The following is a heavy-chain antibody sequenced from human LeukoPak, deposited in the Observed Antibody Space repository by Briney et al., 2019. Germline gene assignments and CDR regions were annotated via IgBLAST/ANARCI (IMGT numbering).Heavy chain of an antibody. CDR1: GGTFSSYA. D-gene: IGHD3-22*01. CDR3: ARDSSSSGSFDY. V-gene: IGHV1-69*01. Sequence: ASVKVSCKASGGTFSSYAISWVRQAPGQGLEWMGGIIPIFGTANYAQKFQGRVTITADESTSTAYMELSSLRSEDTAVYYCARDSSSSGSFDYWGQGTLVTVSS. CDR2: IIPIFGTA. J-gene: IGHJ4*02.